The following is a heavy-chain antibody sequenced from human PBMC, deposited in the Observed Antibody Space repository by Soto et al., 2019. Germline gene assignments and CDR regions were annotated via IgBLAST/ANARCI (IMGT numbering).Heavy chain of an antibody. Sequence: KASETLSLTCTVSGGSISSTSYYWGWIRQPPGKGLEWIGSIYYSGRTYYNPSLKSRVTISVDTSKNQFSLKLSSVTAADTAMYYCAREVPVAGTPRFDYWGQGTLVTVSS. V-gene: IGHV4-39*02. CDR3: AREVPVAGTPRFDY. J-gene: IGHJ4*02. CDR1: GGSISSTSYY. D-gene: IGHD6-13*01. CDR2: IYYSGRT.